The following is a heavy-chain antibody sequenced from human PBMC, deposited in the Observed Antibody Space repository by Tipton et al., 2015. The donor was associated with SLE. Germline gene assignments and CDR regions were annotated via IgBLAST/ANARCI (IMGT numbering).Heavy chain of an antibody. CDR2: IGLDGNKS. V-gene: IGHV3-7*01. CDR3: TRENWVPEY. J-gene: IGHJ4*02. Sequence: SLRLSCAASGFSFSNHWMSWVRQAPGEGLEWLANIGLDGNKSYYIDSVKGRFTISRDNAKNSLYLHMNNLGAEDTAVYYCTRENWVPEYWGQGTLVTVSS. CDR1: GFSFSNHW. D-gene: IGHD3-16*01.